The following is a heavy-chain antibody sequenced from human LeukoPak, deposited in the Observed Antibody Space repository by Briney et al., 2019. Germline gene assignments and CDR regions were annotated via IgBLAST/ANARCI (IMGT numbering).Heavy chain of an antibody. CDR3: ARAPSYSISNWFDP. J-gene: IGHJ5*02. CDR2: ISYDGSNK. D-gene: IGHD2-21*01. Sequence: GGSLRLSCAASGFTFSSYAMHWVRQAPGKGLEWVAVISYDGSNKYYADSVKGRFTISRDNSKNTLYLQMNSLRAEDTAVYYCARAPSYSISNWFDPWGQGTLVTVSS. V-gene: IGHV3-30-3*01. CDR1: GFTFSSYA.